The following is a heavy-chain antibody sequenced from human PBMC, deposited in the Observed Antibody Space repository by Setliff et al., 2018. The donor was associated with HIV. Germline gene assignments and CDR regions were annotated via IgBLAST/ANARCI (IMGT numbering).Heavy chain of an antibody. Sequence: GASVKVSCKTSGYTFTNYPIYWVRQAPGQRLEWMGEINADNGNTQYSQKFQVRVTITRDTSANTVYMELSSLQTEDTAVYYCTKYASGNWHYGSWGQGTLVTVSS. J-gene: IGHJ5*02. D-gene: IGHD3-10*01. CDR2: INADNGNT. CDR3: TKYASGNWHYGS. V-gene: IGHV1-3*01. CDR1: GYTFTNYP.